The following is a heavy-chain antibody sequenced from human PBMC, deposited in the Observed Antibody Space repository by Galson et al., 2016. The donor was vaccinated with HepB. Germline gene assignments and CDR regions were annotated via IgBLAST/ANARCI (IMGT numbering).Heavy chain of an antibody. V-gene: IGHV3-23*01. J-gene: IGHJ4*02. D-gene: IGHD3-16*02. Sequence: SLRLSCAASGFTFTTHTMNWVRQAPGKGLEWVSGLSGSGAHTYYADFVKGRFTISRDNSKNTLYLQMNSLRVEDTAVYYCAKDYVGGSYLLTQFDYWGQGTLVTVSS. CDR1: GFTFTTHT. CDR3: AKDYVGGSYLLTQFDY. CDR2: LSGSGAHT.